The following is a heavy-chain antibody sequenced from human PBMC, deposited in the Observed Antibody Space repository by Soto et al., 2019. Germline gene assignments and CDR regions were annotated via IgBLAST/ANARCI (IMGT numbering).Heavy chain of an antibody. Sequence: QVQLVQSGAEVQKPGSSVKVSCTASGGSLRHSVISWVRQAPAQRLEWMGGVIPILGTANYAQKFQGRVTMTADEATSTAYMDLRSLSPDDTAVYYCARLGHPGHWGPGTLVIVSS. V-gene: IGHV1-69*01. J-gene: IGHJ4*02. CDR3: ARLGHPGH. CDR2: VIPILGTA. CDR1: GGSLRHSV.